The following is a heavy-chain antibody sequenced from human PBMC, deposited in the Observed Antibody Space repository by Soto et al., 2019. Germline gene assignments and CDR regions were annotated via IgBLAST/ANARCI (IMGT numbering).Heavy chain of an antibody. D-gene: IGHD3-10*01. Sequence: SETQSLTSTVSNASISSRKWWTWVRQTPGKGLEWIGEIYHSGSINHNPSLKSRVTMSVDKSKNQFSLKMTSVTAADTGVYYCASKFGELLADAFDIWGQGTVVT. CDR2: IYHSGSI. CDR3: ASKFGELLADAFDI. V-gene: IGHV4-4*02. J-gene: IGHJ3*02. CDR1: NASISSRKW.